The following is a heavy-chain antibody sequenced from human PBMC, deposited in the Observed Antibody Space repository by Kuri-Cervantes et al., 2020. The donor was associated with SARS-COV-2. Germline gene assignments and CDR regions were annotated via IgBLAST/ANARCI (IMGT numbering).Heavy chain of an antibody. J-gene: IGHJ6*02. CDR2: ISSSSSTI. CDR3: ARVRRIGSYYGMDA. V-gene: IGHV3-48*02. D-gene: IGHD3-10*01. Sequence: GESLKISCAASGFTFSNAWMGWVRQAPGKGLEWVSYISSSSSTIYYADSVKGRFTISRDNAKNSLYLQMNSLRDEDTAVYYCARVRRIGSYYGMDAWGQGTTVTVSS. CDR1: GFTFSNAW.